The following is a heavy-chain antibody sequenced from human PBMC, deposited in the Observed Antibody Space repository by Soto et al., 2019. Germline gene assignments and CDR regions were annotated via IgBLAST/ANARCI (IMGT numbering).Heavy chain of an antibody. V-gene: IGHV3-11*06. CDR3: ASWGFWSGYYTSDTYYYGMDV. CDR2: ISSSSSYT. Sequence: PGRALILSGAASGFTFSNYYMSCIRQDPGKGLELVSYISSSSSYTNYADSVKGRFTISRDNAKNSLYLQMNSLRAEDTAVYYCASWGFWSGYYTSDTYYYGMDVWGQGTTVTVSS. J-gene: IGHJ6*02. CDR1: GFTFSNYY. D-gene: IGHD3-3*01.